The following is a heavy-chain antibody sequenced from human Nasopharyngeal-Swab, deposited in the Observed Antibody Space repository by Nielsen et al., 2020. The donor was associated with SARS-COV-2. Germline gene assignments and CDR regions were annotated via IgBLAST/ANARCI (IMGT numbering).Heavy chain of an antibody. CDR1: GFTFSSYG. V-gene: IGHV3-48*04. CDR2: ISSSGSTI. D-gene: IGHD5-18*01. CDR3: ARDGGYSYGRGDY. J-gene: IGHJ4*02. Sequence: GESLKISCAASGFTFSSYGMHWVRQAPGKGLEWVSHISSSGSTIYYADSVKGRFTISRDNAKNSLYLQMNSLRAEDTAVYYCARDGGYSYGRGDYWGQGTLVTVSS.